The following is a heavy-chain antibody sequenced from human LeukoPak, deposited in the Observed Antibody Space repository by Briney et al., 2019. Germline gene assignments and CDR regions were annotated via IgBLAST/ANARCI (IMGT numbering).Heavy chain of an antibody. CDR3: ARAGYSGSDFSV. V-gene: IGHV4-59*01. CDR2: IDYSGST. D-gene: IGHD5-12*01. Sequence: PSETLSLTCTVSGGSIRSYYWSWIRQPPGKGLEWIGYIDYSGSTNYNPSLKSRVSISVDTSKNEVSLKMTSVTAAATAVYYCARAGYSGSDFSVWGKGSTVTVSS. J-gene: IGHJ6*04. CDR1: GGSIRSYY.